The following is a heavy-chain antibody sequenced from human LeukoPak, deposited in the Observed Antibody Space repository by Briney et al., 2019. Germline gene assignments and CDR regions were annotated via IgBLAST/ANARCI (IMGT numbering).Heavy chain of an antibody. D-gene: IGHD2-21*02. CDR3: ARTPYCGGDCSSAEYFQH. J-gene: IGHJ1*01. CDR2: ISGSGGST. V-gene: IGHV3-23*01. Sequence: GGSLRLSCAASGFTFGRSEMNWVRQAPGKGLEWVSAISGSGGSTYYADSVKGRFTISRDNSKNTLYLQMNSLTAEDTAAYYCARTPYCGGDCSSAEYFQHWGQGTLVTVSS. CDR1: GFTFGRSE.